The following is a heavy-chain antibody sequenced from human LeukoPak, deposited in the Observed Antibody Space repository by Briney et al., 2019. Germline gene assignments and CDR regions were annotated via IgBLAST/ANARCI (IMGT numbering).Heavy chain of an antibody. CDR1: GYTFSNYG. V-gene: IGHV1-18*01. CDR2: INTYNGKT. D-gene: IGHD3-10*01. Sequence: ASVKVSCKASGYTFSNYGVSWMRQAPGQGLEWMGWINTYNGKTKFAQELQGRVTMTTDTSTSTAYMELRSLTSDDTGLYYCARMSVVRGVTSFDYWGQGTLVTVSS. CDR3: ARMSVVRGVTSFDY. J-gene: IGHJ4*02.